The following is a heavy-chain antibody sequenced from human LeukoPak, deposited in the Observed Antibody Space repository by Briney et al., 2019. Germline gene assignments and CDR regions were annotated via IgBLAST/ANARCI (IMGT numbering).Heavy chain of an antibody. Sequence: PTGGSLRLSCAASGFTFSSYSMNWVRQAPGKGLEWISYISSSTSTIYYADSVKGRFTISRDNAKNSLYLQMNSLRDVDTAVYYCARAQYYDSSGYYYEDYFQHWGQGTLVTVSS. CDR2: ISSSTSTI. D-gene: IGHD3-22*01. J-gene: IGHJ1*01. CDR1: GFTFSSYS. CDR3: ARAQYYDSSGYYYEDYFQH. V-gene: IGHV3-48*02.